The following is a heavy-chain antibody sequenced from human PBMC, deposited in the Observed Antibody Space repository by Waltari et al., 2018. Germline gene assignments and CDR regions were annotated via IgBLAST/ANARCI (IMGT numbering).Heavy chain of an antibody. Sequence: QVQLVQSGAEVKKPGSSVKVSCKASGGTFSSYAISWVRQAPGQGLEWMGGIIPIVGTANYAQKFQGRVTITADESTSTAYMELSSLRAEDTAVYYCASHRYNWNYSWFDPWGQGTLVTVSS. CDR1: GGTFSSYA. J-gene: IGHJ5*02. D-gene: IGHD1-7*01. CDR2: IIPIVGTA. V-gene: IGHV1-69*01. CDR3: ASHRYNWNYSWFDP.